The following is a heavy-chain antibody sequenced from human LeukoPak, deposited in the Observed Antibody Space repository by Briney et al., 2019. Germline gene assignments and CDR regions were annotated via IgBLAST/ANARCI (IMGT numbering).Heavy chain of an antibody. Sequence: SETLSLTCTVSGVSISTYYWSWIRQPPGKGLEWIGYIYYSGSTNYNPSLKSRVTISVDTSTNQFSLKLSSVTAADTAVYYCAREYSSGWYGFFDDWGQGTLVTVSS. D-gene: IGHD6-19*01. CDR2: IYYSGST. CDR3: AREYSSGWYGFFDD. V-gene: IGHV4-59*08. CDR1: GVSISTYY. J-gene: IGHJ4*02.